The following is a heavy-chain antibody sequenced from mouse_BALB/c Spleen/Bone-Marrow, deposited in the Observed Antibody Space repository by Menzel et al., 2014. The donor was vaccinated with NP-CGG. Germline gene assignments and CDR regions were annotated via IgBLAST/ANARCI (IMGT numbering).Heavy chain of an antibody. CDR1: GFTFSNYG. Sequence: VQLQQSGGGLVQPGGSLKLSCAASGFTFSNYGMSWVRQTPDKRLEFVATINTNGGEIYYPDSVKGRFTISRDNAKNTLYLQVRSLKSEDTAMYYCARGDDYVSWFAYWGQGTLVTVSA. J-gene: IGHJ3*01. D-gene: IGHD2-4*01. CDR2: INTNGGEI. V-gene: IGHV5-6-3*01. CDR3: ARGDDYVSWFAY.